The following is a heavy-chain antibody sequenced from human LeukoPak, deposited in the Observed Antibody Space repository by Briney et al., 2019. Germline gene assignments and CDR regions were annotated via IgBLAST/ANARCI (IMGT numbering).Heavy chain of an antibody. CDR3: AKDLRYSSILGAFDI. CDR2: ISGSGGSA. CDR1: GFTFSSYA. D-gene: IGHD6-13*01. V-gene: IGHV3-23*01. Sequence: GGSLRLSCAASGFTFSSYAMSWVRQAPGKGLEWVSAISGSGGSAYYADSVKGRFTISRDNSKDTLYLQMNSLRAEDTAVYYCAKDLRYSSILGAFDIWGQGTMVTVSS. J-gene: IGHJ3*02.